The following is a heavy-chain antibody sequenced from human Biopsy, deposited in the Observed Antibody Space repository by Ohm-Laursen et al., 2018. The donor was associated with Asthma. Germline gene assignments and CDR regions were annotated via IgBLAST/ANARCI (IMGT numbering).Heavy chain of an antibody. Sequence: SLRLSCSAFGFSFSNYGMHWVRQAPGKGLEWVAVISFDGSNKYYADFVKGRFTISRDNAKNSVFLQMNSLRAEDTGVYYCAREVKMAYWGRGTLVTVSS. D-gene: IGHD2-8*01. CDR2: ISFDGSNK. J-gene: IGHJ4*02. CDR3: AREVKMAY. CDR1: GFSFSNYG. V-gene: IGHV3-30*03.